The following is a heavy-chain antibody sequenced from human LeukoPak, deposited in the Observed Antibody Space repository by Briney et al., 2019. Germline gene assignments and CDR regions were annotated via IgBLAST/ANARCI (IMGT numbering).Heavy chain of an antibody. J-gene: IGHJ5*02. CDR2: IYHSGST. CDR3: ARGTMEYNWFDP. CDR1: GGSISSSSYY. Sequence: SETLSLTCTVSGGSISSSSYYWGWIRQPPGKGLEWIGSIYHSGSTNYNPSLKSRVTISVDKSKNQFSLKLSSVTAADTAVYYCARGTMEYNWFDPWGQGTLVTVSS. V-gene: IGHV4-39*07. D-gene: IGHD3-10*01.